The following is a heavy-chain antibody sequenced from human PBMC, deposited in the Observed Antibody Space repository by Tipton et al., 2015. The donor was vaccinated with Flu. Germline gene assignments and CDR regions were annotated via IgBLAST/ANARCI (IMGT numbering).Heavy chain of an antibody. D-gene: IGHD2-2*01. V-gene: IGHV4-39*01. J-gene: IGHJ4*02. CDR2: IYYSGST. CDR1: GGSISSSSYY. CDR3: ARQVYCSSPSCRLKDYYFAY. Sequence: TLSLTCTVSGGSISSSSYYWGWIRQPPGKGLEWIGSIYYSGSTYYNPSLKSRVTISVDTSKNQFSLKLSSVTAADTAVYYCARQVYCSSPSCRLKDYYFAYWGQGTLVTVSS.